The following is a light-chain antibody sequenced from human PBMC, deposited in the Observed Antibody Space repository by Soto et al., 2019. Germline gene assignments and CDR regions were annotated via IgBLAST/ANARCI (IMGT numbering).Light chain of an antibody. Sequence: EIVLTQSPATLSLSPGERATLSCRASQSVSSYLAWYQQKPGQAPRLLIYDASNRATGIPDRFSGSGSGTDFTLTISRLEPEDSAVYYCQQYGGSPSITFGQGTRLEIK. CDR3: QQYGGSPSIT. CDR1: QSVSSY. CDR2: DAS. V-gene: IGKV3-20*01. J-gene: IGKJ5*01.